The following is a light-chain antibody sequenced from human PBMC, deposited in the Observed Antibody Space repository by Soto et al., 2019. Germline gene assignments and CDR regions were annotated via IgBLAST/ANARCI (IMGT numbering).Light chain of an antibody. J-gene: IGKJ5*01. CDR2: GAS. CDR3: QQQGRSWIT. CDR1: QSVNSNS. V-gene: IGKV3-20*01. Sequence: DIVMTQSPLSLPVTPGEPATLSCRASQSVNSNSLAWYQQKPGQAPRVFIYGASTRATGIPDRFSGSGSGTDFTLTISRLEPEDFAVYYCQQQGRSWITFGQGTRLEIK.